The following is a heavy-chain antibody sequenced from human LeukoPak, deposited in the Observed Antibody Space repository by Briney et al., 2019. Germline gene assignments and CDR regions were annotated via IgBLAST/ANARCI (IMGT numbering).Heavy chain of an antibody. CDR3: ARVRNWNEFDY. V-gene: IGHV3-11*01. CDR2: FSSSGHTT. CDR1: GFTFSDYY. D-gene: IGHD1-1*01. Sequence: GGSLRLSCAASGFTFSDYYMTWIRQAPGKGLEWVSYFSSSGHTTYYADSVKGRFTISRDNAKNSLYLQMNSLRAEDTAVYYCARVRNWNEFDYWGQGTLVTVSS. J-gene: IGHJ4*02.